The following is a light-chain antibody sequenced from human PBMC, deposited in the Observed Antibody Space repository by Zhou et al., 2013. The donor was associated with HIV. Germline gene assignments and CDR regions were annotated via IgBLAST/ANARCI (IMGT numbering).Light chain of an antibody. CDR1: QGISSY. J-gene: IGKJ4*01. V-gene: IGKV1-33*01. CDR3: QQYHNLPLT. CDR2: DAS. Sequence: IQLTQSPSSLSASVGDRVTITCRASQGISSYLAWYQQKPGKAPKLLIHDASELETGVPPRFSGDVFRTQFTLTISGLQPEDFVTYFCQQYHNLPLTFGGGTRVEF.